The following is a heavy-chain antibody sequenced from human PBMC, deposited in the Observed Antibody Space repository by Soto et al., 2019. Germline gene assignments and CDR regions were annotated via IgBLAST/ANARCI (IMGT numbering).Heavy chain of an antibody. CDR2: INPNSGGT. J-gene: IGHJ4*02. V-gene: IGHV1-2*04. CDR3: ARGENWNPLFVY. Sequence: CKASGYTFTGYYMHWVRQAPGQGLEWMGWINPNSGGTNYAQKFQGWVTMTRDTSISTAYMELSRLRSDDTAVYYCARGENWNPLFVYWGQGILVSVSS. CDR1: GYTFTGYY. D-gene: IGHD1-1*01.